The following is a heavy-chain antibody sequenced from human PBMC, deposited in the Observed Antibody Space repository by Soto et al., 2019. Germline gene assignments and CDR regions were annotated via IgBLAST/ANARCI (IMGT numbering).Heavy chain of an antibody. D-gene: IGHD1-7*01. CDR3: ARDPPTGTTLDWADS. Sequence: GGSLRLSCAASGFSFSSDSMGWVRQAPGKGLEWVSSISSSGSFMNYADSVKGRFTISRDNAKNSLYMQMSGLKDEDTAVYYCARDPPTGTTLDWADSWGQGTLVTVSS. CDR1: GFSFSSDS. CDR2: ISSSGSFM. V-gene: IGHV3-21*01. J-gene: IGHJ4*02.